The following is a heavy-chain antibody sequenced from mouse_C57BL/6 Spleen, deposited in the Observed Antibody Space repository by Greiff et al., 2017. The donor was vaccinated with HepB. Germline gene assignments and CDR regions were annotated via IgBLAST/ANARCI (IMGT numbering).Heavy chain of an antibody. CDR3: TRYDYDDGGYAMDY. CDR1: GYTFTDYE. J-gene: IGHJ4*01. D-gene: IGHD2-4*01. Sequence: QVQLQQSGAELVRPGASVTLSCKASGYTFTDYEMHWVKQTPVHGLEWIGAIDPETGGTAYNQKFKGKAILTADKSSSTAYMELRSLTSEDSAVYYCTRYDYDDGGYAMDYWGQGTSVTVSS. CDR2: IDPETGGT. V-gene: IGHV1-15*01.